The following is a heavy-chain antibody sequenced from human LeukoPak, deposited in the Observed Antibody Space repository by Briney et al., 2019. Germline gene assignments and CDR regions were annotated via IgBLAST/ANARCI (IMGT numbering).Heavy chain of an antibody. V-gene: IGHV3-48*03. CDR1: GFTFSSYG. D-gene: IGHD3-9*01. CDR2: ISSSGSTI. J-gene: IGHJ3*02. Sequence: HSGGSLRLSCAASGFTFSSYGMNWVRQAPGKGLEWVSYISSSGSTIYYADSVKGRFTISRDNAKNSPYLQMNSLRAEDTAVYYCARGSPDYDVLTGYYIGAFDIWGQGTMVTVSS. CDR3: ARGSPDYDVLTGYYIGAFDI.